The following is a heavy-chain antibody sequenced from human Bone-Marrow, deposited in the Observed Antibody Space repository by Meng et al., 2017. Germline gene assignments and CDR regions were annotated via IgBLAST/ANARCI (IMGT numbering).Heavy chain of an antibody. Sequence: GESLKISCAASGFTFSDYYMSWIRQAPGKGLEWVSYMSRSGTLIYYADSVKGRFTISRDNAKNSLYLQMNSLRAGDTAVYYCARDSTPVTTGMDVWGQGTTVTVSS. CDR3: ARDSTPVTTGMDV. CDR1: GFTFSDYY. V-gene: IGHV3-11*01. J-gene: IGHJ6*02. D-gene: IGHD4-17*01. CDR2: MSRSGTLI.